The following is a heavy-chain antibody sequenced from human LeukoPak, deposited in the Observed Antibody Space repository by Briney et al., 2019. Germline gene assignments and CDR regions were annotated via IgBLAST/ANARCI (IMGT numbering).Heavy chain of an antibody. V-gene: IGHV3-30*02. Sequence: GGSLRLSCEVSGFTFSNYGMHWVRQAPGKGLEWVAFIRYDGSDKYYADSVKGRFTISRDNSKNTLYLQMNSLRAEDTAVYYCAKGRGRSYPHYYMDVWGKGTTVTVSS. CDR2: IRYDGSDK. J-gene: IGHJ6*03. D-gene: IGHD1-26*01. CDR1: GFTFSNYG. CDR3: AKGRGRSYPHYYMDV.